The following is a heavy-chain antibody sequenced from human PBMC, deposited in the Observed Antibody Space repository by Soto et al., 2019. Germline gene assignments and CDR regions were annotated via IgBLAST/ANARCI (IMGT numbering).Heavy chain of an antibody. CDR3: ARVAVDTAMVGEYYFDY. Sequence: TLSLTCAVSGGSISSGCYSWSWIRQPPGKGLEWIGYIYHSGSTNYNPSLKSRVTISVDRSKNQFSLKLSSVTAADTAVYYCARVAVDTAMVGEYYFDYWGQGTLVTVSS. D-gene: IGHD5-18*01. J-gene: IGHJ4*02. V-gene: IGHV4-30-2*01. CDR2: IYHSGST. CDR1: GGSISSGCYS.